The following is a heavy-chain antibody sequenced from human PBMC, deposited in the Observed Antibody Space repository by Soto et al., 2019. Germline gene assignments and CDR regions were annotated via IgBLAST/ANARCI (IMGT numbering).Heavy chain of an antibody. Sequence: GGSLRLSCAASGFTFSSYSMNWVRQAPGKGLEWVSSISSSSSYIYYADSVKGRFTISRDNAKNSLYLQMNSLRAEDTAVYYWARSPPQSPYYFDYWGQGTLVTVSS. CDR3: ARSPPQSPYYFDY. CDR2: ISSSSSYI. CDR1: GFTFSSYS. J-gene: IGHJ4*02. V-gene: IGHV3-21*01.